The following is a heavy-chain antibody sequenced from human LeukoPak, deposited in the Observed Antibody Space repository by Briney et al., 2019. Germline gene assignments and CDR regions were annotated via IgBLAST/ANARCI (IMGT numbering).Heavy chain of an antibody. CDR1: GFTFSSYA. CDR3: ARRWLGDPYGMDV. CDR2: ISGSGGGT. Sequence: GGSLRLSCAASGFTFSSYAMSWVRQAPGKGLEWVSAISGSGGGTYYADSVKGRFTISRDNSKNTLYLQINSLRDEDTAVYYCARRWLGDPYGMDVWGQGTTVSVSS. V-gene: IGHV3-23*01. J-gene: IGHJ6*02. D-gene: IGHD3-10*01.